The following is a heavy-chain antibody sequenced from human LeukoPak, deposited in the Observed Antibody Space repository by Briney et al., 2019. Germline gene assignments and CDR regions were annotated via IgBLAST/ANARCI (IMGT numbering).Heavy chain of an antibody. Sequence: SSETLSLTCTVSGGAINSNYWSWIRQPPGKGLEWIGYIYYSGSTNYNPSLKSRVTISVDTSKNQFSLKLSSVTAADTAVYYCARQRSVAFDIWGQGTMVTVSS. J-gene: IGHJ3*02. D-gene: IGHD3-3*01. CDR2: IYYSGST. CDR3: ARQRSVAFDI. V-gene: IGHV4-59*08. CDR1: GGAINSNY.